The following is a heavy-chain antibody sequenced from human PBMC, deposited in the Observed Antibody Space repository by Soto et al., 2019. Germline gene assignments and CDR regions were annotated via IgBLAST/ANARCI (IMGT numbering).Heavy chain of an antibody. CDR3: AGDLGGYASH. Sequence: EVQLVESGGGLVQPGGSLRLSCAASGFTFSNYWMHWVRQAPGKGPVWVSRINTDGSTTNYADSVKGRVTISRDNAKNTLYLQTNSLGAEDTAVYYCAGDLGGYASHWGQGTLVTVSS. D-gene: IGHD3-16*01. J-gene: IGHJ4*02. CDR1: GFTFSNYW. V-gene: IGHV3-74*01. CDR2: INTDGSTT.